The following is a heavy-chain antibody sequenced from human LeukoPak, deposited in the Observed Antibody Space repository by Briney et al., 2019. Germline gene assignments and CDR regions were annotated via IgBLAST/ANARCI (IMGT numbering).Heavy chain of an antibody. D-gene: IGHD3-22*01. J-gene: IGHJ3*02. V-gene: IGHV3-23*01. CDR3: AKHLRYFYDYDAFHM. CDR2: TSCSGANT. Sequence: PGGSLRLSCAASGLPFKNCAMSWVRQAPGKGLEWVSLTSCSGANTSYAESVKGRFTISRDNSKDTLSLQMNSLKADDTAVYYCAKHLRYFYDYDAFHMWGQGTMVTVSS. CDR1: GLPFKNCA.